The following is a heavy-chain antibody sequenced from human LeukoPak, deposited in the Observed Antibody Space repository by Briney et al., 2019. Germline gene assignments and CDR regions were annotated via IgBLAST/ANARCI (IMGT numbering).Heavy chain of an antibody. CDR3: ARGRFLEWFPMYYFDY. J-gene: IGHJ4*02. D-gene: IGHD3-3*01. CDR2: INHSGST. V-gene: IGHV4-39*07. CDR1: GGSISSSSYY. Sequence: SETLSLTCTVSGGSISSSSYYWGWIRQPPGKGLEWIGEINHSGSTNYNPSLKSRVTISVDTSKNQFSLKLSSVTAADTAVYYCARGRFLEWFPMYYFDYWGQGTLVTVSS.